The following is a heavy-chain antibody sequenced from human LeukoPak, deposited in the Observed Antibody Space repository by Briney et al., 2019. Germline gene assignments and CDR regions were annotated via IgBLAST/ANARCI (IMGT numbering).Heavy chain of an antibody. CDR3: ARSGYSYGYYLN. Sequence: ASVKVSCKASGYTFTSYGISWVRQAPGQGLEWMGWINPNSGGTNYAQKFQGWVTMTRDTSISTAYMELSRLRSDDTAVYYCARSGYSYGYYLNWGQGTLVTVSS. CDR1: GYTFTSYG. V-gene: IGHV1-2*04. J-gene: IGHJ4*02. CDR2: INPNSGGT. D-gene: IGHD5-18*01.